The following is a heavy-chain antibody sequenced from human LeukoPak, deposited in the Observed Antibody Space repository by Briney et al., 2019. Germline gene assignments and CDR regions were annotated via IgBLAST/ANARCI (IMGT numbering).Heavy chain of an antibody. D-gene: IGHD2-2*01. CDR3: ARPNHCSSTSCYAFPLGY. CDR1: GYTFTSYY. Sequence: ASVTVSCKASGYTFTSYYMHWVRQAPGQGLEWMGIINPSGGSTSYAQKFQGRVTMTRDTSTSTVYMELSSLRSEDTAVYYYARPNHCSSTSCYAFPLGYWGQGTLVTVSS. V-gene: IGHV1-46*01. CDR2: INPSGGST. J-gene: IGHJ4*02.